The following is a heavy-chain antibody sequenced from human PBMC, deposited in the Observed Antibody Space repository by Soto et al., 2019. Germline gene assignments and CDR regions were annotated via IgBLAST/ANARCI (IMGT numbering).Heavy chain of an antibody. CDR2: IDASDSYT. V-gene: IGHV5-10-1*01. J-gene: IGHJ4*03. CDR3: AIQTVYDILNGYRDYHCYYVFDX. D-gene: IGHD3-9*01. CDR1: GYSFTSDW. Sequence: LEEALKISWKCSGYSFTSDWISWVRQMPGKGLELMVMIDASDSYTKYSPSFQGHVTISADKSISTAYLQWSNLKASDTAMYYCAIQTVYDILNGYRDYHCYYVFDXWGQGTLLTVSX.